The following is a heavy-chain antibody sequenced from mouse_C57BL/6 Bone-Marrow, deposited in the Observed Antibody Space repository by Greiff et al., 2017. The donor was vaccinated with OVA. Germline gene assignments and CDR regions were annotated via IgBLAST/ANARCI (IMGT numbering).Heavy chain of an antibody. CDR1: GYTFTDYY. V-gene: IGHV1-19*01. J-gene: IGHJ2*01. D-gene: IGHD1-1*01. Sequence: VQLQQSGPVLVKPGASVKMSCKASGYTFTDYYMNWVKQSHGKSLEWIGVINPYNGGTSSNQKFKGKATLTVDKSSRTAYMELNSLTSEDSAVYYCARWDYYGSSSFDYWGQGTTLTVAA. CDR2: INPYNGGT. CDR3: ARWDYYGSSSFDY.